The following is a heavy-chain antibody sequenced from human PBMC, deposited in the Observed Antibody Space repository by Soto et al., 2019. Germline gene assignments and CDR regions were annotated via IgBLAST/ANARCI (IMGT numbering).Heavy chain of an antibody. CDR3: AKDLKWGGMTTIHYFDS. CDR2: ISWNSETI. D-gene: IGHD4-17*01. J-gene: IGHJ4*02. CDR1: GFTVDDYA. V-gene: IGHV3-9*01. Sequence: EVQLVESGGGLVQPGRSLRLSCAASGFTVDDYAMHWVRQAPGKGLEWVSGISWNSETIDYADSVKGRFTISRDNAKSSRFLQMNSLIPDDTALYYCAKDLKWGGMTTIHYFDSWGQGTLVTVSS.